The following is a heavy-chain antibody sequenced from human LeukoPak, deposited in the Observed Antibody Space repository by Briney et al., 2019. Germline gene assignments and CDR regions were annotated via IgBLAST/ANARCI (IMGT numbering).Heavy chain of an antibody. V-gene: IGHV4-59*01. J-gene: IGHJ4*02. D-gene: IGHD3-16*01. CDR2: IYYSGST. CDR1: GGSISSYY. CDR3: ARANLGRLRIDY. Sequence: PSETLSLTCTVSGGSISSYYWSWIRQPPGKGLEWIGYIYYSGSTYYNPSLKSRVTISVDTSKNQFSLKLSSVTAADTAVYYCARANLGRLRIDYWGQGTLVTVSS.